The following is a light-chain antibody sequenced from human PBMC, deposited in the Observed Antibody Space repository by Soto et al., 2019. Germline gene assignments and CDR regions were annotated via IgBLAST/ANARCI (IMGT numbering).Light chain of an antibody. Sequence: QSVLTQPPSVSGAPGQRVTISCTGSSSNIGAGYDVHWYQQLPGTAPKLLIYGNINRPSGVPDRFSGSKSGTSASLAITGLQAEDEADYYCAAWDDSLNGLVFGTGTKVTVL. J-gene: IGLJ1*01. CDR2: GNI. CDR3: AAWDDSLNGLV. CDR1: SSNIGAGYD. V-gene: IGLV1-40*01.